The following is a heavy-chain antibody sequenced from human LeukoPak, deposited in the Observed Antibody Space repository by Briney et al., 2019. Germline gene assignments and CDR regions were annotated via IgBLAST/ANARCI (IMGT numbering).Heavy chain of an antibody. Sequence: SETLSLTCTVSGGSISSSSCYWGWIRQPPGKGLEWIGYISYSGSTNYNPSLKSRVTISVDTSKNQFSLKLSSVTAADTAVYYCARRDTSGYYFYWGQGTLVTVSS. CDR1: GGSISSSSCY. D-gene: IGHD3-22*01. CDR3: ARRDTSGYYFY. J-gene: IGHJ4*02. CDR2: ISYSGST. V-gene: IGHV4-61*05.